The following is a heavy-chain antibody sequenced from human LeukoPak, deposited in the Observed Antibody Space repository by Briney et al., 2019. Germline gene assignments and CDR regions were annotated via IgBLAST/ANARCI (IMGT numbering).Heavy chain of an antibody. CDR1: GYTFTSYY. D-gene: IGHD6-13*01. V-gene: IGHV1-46*01. CDR2: INPSGGST. CDR3: ARERFTGSSWQLYYFDY. Sequence: ASVKVSCKASGYTFTSYYMHWVRQAPGQGLEWMGIINPSGGSTSYALKFQDRVTMTRDTSTSTVYMELSSLRSEDTAVCYCARERFTGSSWQLYYFDYWGQGTLVTVSS. J-gene: IGHJ4*02.